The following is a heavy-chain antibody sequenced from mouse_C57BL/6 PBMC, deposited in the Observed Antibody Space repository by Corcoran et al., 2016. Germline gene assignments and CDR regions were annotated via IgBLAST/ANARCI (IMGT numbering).Heavy chain of an antibody. Sequence: QIQLVQSGHELKKPGETVKISCKASGYTLTTYGMSWVKQAPGKGLKWMGWINTYSGVPTYADDFKGRFAFSLETSASTAYLQINNLKNEDTATYFCARSYYGGYWGQCTTLTVSS. J-gene: IGHJ2*01. CDR1: GYTLTTYG. D-gene: IGHD1-1*01. V-gene: IGHV9-3*01. CDR3: ARSYYGGY. CDR2: INTYSGVP.